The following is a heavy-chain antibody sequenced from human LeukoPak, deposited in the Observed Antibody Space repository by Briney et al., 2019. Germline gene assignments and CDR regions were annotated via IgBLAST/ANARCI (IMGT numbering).Heavy chain of an antibody. CDR3: AKDGFDYGDPTGFGY. Sequence: SGGSLRLSCAASGFTFSSYAMSWVRQAPGKGLEWVSAISGSGGSTYYADSVKGRFTISRDNSKNTLYLQMNSLRAEDTAVYYCAKDGFDYGDPTGFGYWGQGTLVTVSS. V-gene: IGHV3-23*01. CDR2: ISGSGGST. CDR1: GFTFSSYA. J-gene: IGHJ4*02. D-gene: IGHD4-17*01.